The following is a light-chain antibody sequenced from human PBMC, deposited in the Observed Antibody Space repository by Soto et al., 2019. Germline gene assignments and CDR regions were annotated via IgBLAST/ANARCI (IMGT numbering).Light chain of an antibody. Sequence: EIVLTQSPGTLSLSPGERATLSCRASQSVSSSLAWYQQQPGQAPRLLIYGASSRATGIPDRFSGSGSGTDFTLTISRLEPEDFAVYYCQQYGSSPPTFGQGTKVEIK. CDR1: QSVSSS. CDR3: QQYGSSPPT. V-gene: IGKV3-20*01. J-gene: IGKJ1*01. CDR2: GAS.